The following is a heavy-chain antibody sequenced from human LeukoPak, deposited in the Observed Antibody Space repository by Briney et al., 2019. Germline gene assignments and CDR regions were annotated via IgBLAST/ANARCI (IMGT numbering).Heavy chain of an antibody. D-gene: IGHD6-19*01. Sequence: RAAETLSLTCTVSGCSISSYYWSWIRQPPGKGLEWIGYIYYSGSTNYNPSLKSRLTITVDTSKNRCTRKLSSVTAADTAVYYWARGSSGWENDAFEIWGQGTMVTVSS. V-gene: IGHV4-59*01. CDR2: IYYSGST. J-gene: IGHJ3*02. CDR1: GCSISSYY. CDR3: ARGSSGWENDAFEI.